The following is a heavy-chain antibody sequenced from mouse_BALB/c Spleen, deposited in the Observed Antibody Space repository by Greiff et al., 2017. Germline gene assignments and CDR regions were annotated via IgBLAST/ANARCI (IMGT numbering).Heavy chain of an antibody. CDR3: ARTGGNFAMDY. CDR2: IDPANGNT. V-gene: IGHV14-3*02. J-gene: IGHJ4*01. Sequence: EVQLQQSGAELVKPGASVKLSCTASGFNIKDTYMHWVKQRPEQGLEWIGRIDPANGNTKYDPKFQGKATITADTSSNTAYPQLSSLTSEDTAVYYCARTGGNFAMDYWGQGTSVTVSS. CDR1: GFNIKDTY.